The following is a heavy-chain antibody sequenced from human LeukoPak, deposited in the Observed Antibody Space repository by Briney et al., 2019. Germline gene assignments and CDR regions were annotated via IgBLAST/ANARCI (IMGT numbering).Heavy chain of an antibody. V-gene: IGHV3-48*04. CDR3: AREICGSDCYSTFDY. Sequence: GGSLRLSCAASGFTFSSYSMNWVRQAPGKGLEWVSYISSSSFTIHYADSVKGRFTISRDNATSSLYLQMNSLRAEDTAVYYCAREICGSDCYSTFDYWGQGALVTVSS. CDR2: ISSSSFTI. CDR1: GFTFSSYS. J-gene: IGHJ4*02. D-gene: IGHD2-21*02.